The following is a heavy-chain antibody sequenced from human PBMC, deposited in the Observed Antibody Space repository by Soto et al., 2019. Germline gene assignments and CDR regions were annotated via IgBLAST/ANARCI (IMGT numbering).Heavy chain of an antibody. V-gene: IGHV3-23*01. D-gene: IGHD5-12*01. CDR2: ISARGGSS. CDR1: GFSFSSYA. CDR3: AKGSIEYSASVDN. J-gene: IGHJ4*02. Sequence: DVQLLESGGGLVQPGGSLRLSCAASGFSFSSYAMVWVRQAPGKGLEWVAVISARGGSSYFADSVKGRFTLSRDNSKNVLSLQLNTRRAQDTAIYFSAKGSIEYSASVDNWGQGTLVVVSS.